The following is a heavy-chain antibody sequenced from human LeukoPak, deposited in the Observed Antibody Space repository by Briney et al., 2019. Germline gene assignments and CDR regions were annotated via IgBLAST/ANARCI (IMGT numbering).Heavy chain of an antibody. D-gene: IGHD3-22*01. Sequence: ASVRVSCKAAGYSFTGYCMYWVRQAPGQGLEWMGRSNPNSGGTNYAQKFQGRVAMTRDTSISTAYMELSSLKSEDTAVYYCATTYYETSGYYYKIAGWYFDLWGRGTLVTVPS. CDR2: SNPNSGGT. J-gene: IGHJ2*01. CDR3: ATTYYETSGYYYKIAGWYFDL. V-gene: IGHV1-2*06. CDR1: GYSFTGYC.